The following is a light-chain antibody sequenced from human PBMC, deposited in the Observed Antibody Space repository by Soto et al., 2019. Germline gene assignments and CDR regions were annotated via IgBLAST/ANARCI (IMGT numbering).Light chain of an antibody. CDR1: SSDVGGYNF. CDR2: EVN. J-gene: IGLJ1*01. V-gene: IGLV2-8*01. CDR3: SSYAGTNNRYV. Sequence: QSALTQPPSASGSPGQSVTISCTGTSSDVGGYNFVSWYQQHPGKAPKLIIYEVNKRPSGVPDRFSASKSGNTASLTFSGLQTEDEADYYCSSYAGTNNRYVFGTGTKLTVL.